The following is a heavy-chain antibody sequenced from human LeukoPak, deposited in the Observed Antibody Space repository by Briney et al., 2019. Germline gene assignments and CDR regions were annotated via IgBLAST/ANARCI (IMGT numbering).Heavy chain of an antibody. CDR3: AKVRQWLVQDDAFDS. CDR2: ISWNSGSI. D-gene: IGHD6-19*01. Sequence: PGRSLRLSCAASGFTFDDYAMHWVRQAPGKGLEWVSGISWNSGSIGYADSVKGRFTISRDNAKNSLYLQMNSLRAEDTALYYCAKVRQWLVQDDAFDSWGQGTMVTVSS. J-gene: IGHJ3*02. CDR1: GFTFDDYA. V-gene: IGHV3-9*01.